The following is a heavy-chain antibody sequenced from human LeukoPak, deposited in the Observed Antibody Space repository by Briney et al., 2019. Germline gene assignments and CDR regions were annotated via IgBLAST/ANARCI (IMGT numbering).Heavy chain of an antibody. CDR1: GGTFSSYA. Sequence: SVKVSCKASGGTFSSYAISWVRQAPGQGLEWMGGIIPIFGTANYAQKLQGRVTITEDESTSTAYMELSSLRSEDTAVYYCARNPGGDCYYCYYYWGQGTLVTVSS. D-gene: IGHD2-21*02. CDR2: IIPIFGTA. CDR3: ARNPGGDCYYCYYY. V-gene: IGHV1-69*13. J-gene: IGHJ4*02.